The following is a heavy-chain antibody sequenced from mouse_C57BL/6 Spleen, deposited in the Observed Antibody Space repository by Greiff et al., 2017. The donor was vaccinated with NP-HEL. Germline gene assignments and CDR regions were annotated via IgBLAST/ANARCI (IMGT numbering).Heavy chain of an antibody. V-gene: IGHV1-61*01. Sequence: QVQLQQPGAELVRPGSSVKLSCKASGYTFTSYWMDWVKQRPGQGLEWIGNIYPSDSETHYNQKFKDKATLTVDKSSSTAYMQLSSLTSEDSAVDYCAREEGYFDYWGQGTTLTVSS. CDR1: GYTFTSYW. CDR2: IYPSDSET. J-gene: IGHJ2*01. CDR3: AREEGYFDY.